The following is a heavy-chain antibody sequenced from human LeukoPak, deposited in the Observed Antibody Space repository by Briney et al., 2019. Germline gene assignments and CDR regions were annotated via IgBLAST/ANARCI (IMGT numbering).Heavy chain of an antibody. D-gene: IGHD3-22*01. CDR1: GFSLNTRGVG. CDR2: IYWDDDK. Sequence: SGPTLVKPTQTLTLTCTFSGFSLNTRGVGVGWIRQPPGKALEWLALIYWDDDKRYSPSLKSRLTIIKDTSKNLVVLIMTNMDPVDTATYYCAYRRNYHDSSIFDIWGQGTMVTVSS. CDR3: AYRRNYHDSSIFDI. J-gene: IGHJ3*02. V-gene: IGHV2-5*02.